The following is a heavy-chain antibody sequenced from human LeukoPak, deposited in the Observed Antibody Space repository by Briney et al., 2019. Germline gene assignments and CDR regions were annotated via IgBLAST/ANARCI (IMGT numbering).Heavy chain of an antibody. CDR2: INSDGTIT. D-gene: IGHD3-22*01. Sequence: PGGSLRLSCAASGFNFSSHWMHWVRQAPGKGLEWVSRINSDGTITTYADTVKGRLTISRDNAKNTLYLQMDSLRAEDTAVYYCALQPHFFHSSGYDMDVWGQGTTVTVSS. CDR1: GFNFSSHW. J-gene: IGHJ6*02. CDR3: ALQPHFFHSSGYDMDV. V-gene: IGHV3-74*01.